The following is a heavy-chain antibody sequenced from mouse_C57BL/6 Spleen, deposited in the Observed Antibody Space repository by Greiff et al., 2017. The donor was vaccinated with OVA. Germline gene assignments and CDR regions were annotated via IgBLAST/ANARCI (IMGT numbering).Heavy chain of an antibody. CDR3: AYLLMGYFDV. J-gene: IGHJ1*03. CDR2: INPNNGGT. Sequence: VQLKQSGPELVKPGASVKMSCKASGYTFTDYNMHWVKQSHGKSLEWIGYINPNNGGTSYNQKFKGKATLTVNKSSSTAYMELRSLTSEDSAVYYCAYLLMGYFDVWGTGTTVTVSS. V-gene: IGHV1-22*01. CDR1: GYTFTDYN. D-gene: IGHD2-1*01.